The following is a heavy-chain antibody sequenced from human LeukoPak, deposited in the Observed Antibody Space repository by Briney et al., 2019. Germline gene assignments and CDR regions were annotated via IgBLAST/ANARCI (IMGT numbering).Heavy chain of an antibody. Sequence: PGGSLRLSCAASGFTFSSYSMNWVRQAPGKGLEWVSSISSSSSYIYYADSVKGRFTISRDNAKNSLYLQMNSLRAEDTAVYYCARDLPVAGLRYMDVWGKGTTVTVSS. CDR2: ISSSSSYI. V-gene: IGHV3-21*01. J-gene: IGHJ6*03. CDR1: GFTFSSYS. CDR3: ARDLPVAGLRYMDV. D-gene: IGHD6-19*01.